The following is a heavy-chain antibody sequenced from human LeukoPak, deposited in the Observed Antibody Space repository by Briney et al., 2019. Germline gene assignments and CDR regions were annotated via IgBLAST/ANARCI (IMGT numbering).Heavy chain of an antibody. J-gene: IGHJ4*02. V-gene: IGHV4-39*01. CDR2: MYYTGST. CDR3: ARQSDSSGWSTYGY. CDR1: GGSIRSSTYY. Sequence: SETLSLTCTVSGGSIRSSTYYWGWIRQPPGKGLEWIGSMYYTGSTYYSPSLKRRVTISVDTSKNQFSLKLSSVTAADTAVYYCARQSDSSGWSTYGYWGQGTLVTVSS. D-gene: IGHD6-19*01.